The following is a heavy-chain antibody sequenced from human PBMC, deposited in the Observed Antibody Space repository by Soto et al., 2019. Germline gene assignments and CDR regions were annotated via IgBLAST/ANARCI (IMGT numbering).Heavy chain of an antibody. J-gene: IGHJ2*01. V-gene: IGHV3-48*03. CDR1: GFTFSSYE. Sequence: GGSLRLSCAASGFTFSSYEMNWVRQAPGKGLEWVSYISSSGSTIYYADSVKGRFTISRDNAKNSLYLQMNSLRAEDTAVYYCAREEFKDNWNYGPQPWYFDLWGRGTLVTVSS. CDR2: ISSSGSTI. CDR3: AREEFKDNWNYGPQPWYFDL. D-gene: IGHD1-7*01.